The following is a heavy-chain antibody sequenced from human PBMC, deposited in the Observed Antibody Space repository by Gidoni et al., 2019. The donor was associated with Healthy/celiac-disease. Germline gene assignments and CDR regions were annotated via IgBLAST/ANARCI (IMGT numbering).Heavy chain of an antibody. CDR3: ARVKRGRYSSSWYSGHSDFDY. J-gene: IGHJ4*02. CDR2: INHSGSN. D-gene: IGHD6-13*01. V-gene: IGHV4-34*01. CDR1: DGSFSGYY. Sequence: QVQLQQWGAGLLTPSETLSLTFAVYDGSFSGYYWRWIRQPPGKGLEWIGEINHSGSNNYNPSLKSRVTISVDTSKNQCSLKLSSVTAADTAVYYCARVKRGRYSSSWYSGHSDFDYWGQGTLVTVSS.